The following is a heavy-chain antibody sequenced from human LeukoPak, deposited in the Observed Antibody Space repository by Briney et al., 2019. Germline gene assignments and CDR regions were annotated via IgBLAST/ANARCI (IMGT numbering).Heavy chain of an antibody. CDR2: LWNTGINK. CDR1: GLSLTNFGFG. J-gene: IGHJ4*02. D-gene: IGHD3-3*01. V-gene: IGHV3-30*02. CDR3: LADFWADKDY. Sequence: GGSLRLSCAASGLSLTNFGFGMHWIWQAPGKGLEWVAFLWNTGINKNYADSVQGRFTISRDNSKNTLFLDMNSLRTDDTGVYHCLADFWADKDYSGQGTLVTVSS.